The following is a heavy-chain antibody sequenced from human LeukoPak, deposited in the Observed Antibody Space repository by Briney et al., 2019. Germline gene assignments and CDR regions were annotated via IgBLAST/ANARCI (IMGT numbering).Heavy chain of an antibody. CDR3: TKASLAFGTKYFDP. CDR1: GYTLTELS. CDR2: MNPKSGNT. D-gene: IGHD3-10*01. V-gene: IGHV1-8*01. Sequence: ASVKVSCKVSGYTLTELSMHWVRQAPGQGLEWMGWMNPKSGNTGYGQKFQGRVTMTRVTSITTAYMELRSLRSDDTAVYYCTKASLAFGTKYFDPWGQGTLVTVSS. J-gene: IGHJ5*02.